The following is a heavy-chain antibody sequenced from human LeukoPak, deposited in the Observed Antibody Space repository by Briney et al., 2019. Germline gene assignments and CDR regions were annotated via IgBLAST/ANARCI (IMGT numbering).Heavy chain of an antibody. J-gene: IGHJ6*03. CDR2: FDPEDGER. CDR3: ATDKGAAASTFRDFYYMDV. V-gene: IGHV1-24*01. CDR1: GYTLTELP. D-gene: IGHD6-13*01. Sequence: ASVKVSCKVSGYTLTELPMHWVRQAPGKGLEWMGGFDPEDGERIYAQKFQGRVTMTEHTSTATVYMELSSLRSEDTAVYYCATDKGAAASTFRDFYYMDVWGKGTTVTVSS.